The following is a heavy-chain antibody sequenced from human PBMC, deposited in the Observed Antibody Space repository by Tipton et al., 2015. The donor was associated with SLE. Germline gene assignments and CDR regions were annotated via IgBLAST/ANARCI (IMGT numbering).Heavy chain of an antibody. CDR2: ISSSSSYI. V-gene: IGHV3-21*01. CDR3: ARRGTIFGVVITQCYFDY. CDR1: GFTFSSYS. D-gene: IGHD3-3*01. J-gene: IGHJ4*02. Sequence: GSLRLSCAASGFTFSSYSMNWVRQAPGKGLEWASSISSSSSYIYYADSVKGRFTISRDNAKNSLYLQMNSLRAEDTAVYYCARRGTIFGVVITQCYFDYWGQGTLVTVSS.